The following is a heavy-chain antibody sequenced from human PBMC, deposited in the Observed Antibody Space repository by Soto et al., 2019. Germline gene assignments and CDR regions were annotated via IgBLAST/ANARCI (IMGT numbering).Heavy chain of an antibody. CDR2: IIPILGIA. D-gene: IGHD3-16*01. Sequence: GASVKVSCKASGGTFSSYTISWVRQAPGQGLEWMGRIIPILGIANYAQKFQGRVTITADKSTSTAYMELSSLRSEDTAVYYCARTFVGSSNGHTSDDWGQGTRVTVSS. CDR3: ARTFVGSSNGHTSDD. J-gene: IGHJ4*02. V-gene: IGHV1-69*02. CDR1: GGTFSSYT.